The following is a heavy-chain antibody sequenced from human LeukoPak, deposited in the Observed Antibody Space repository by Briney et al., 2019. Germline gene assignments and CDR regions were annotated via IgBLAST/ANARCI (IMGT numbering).Heavy chain of an antibody. V-gene: IGHV3-49*04. CDR3: TRDTRLWFGELFAFDY. J-gene: IGHJ4*02. CDR1: GFTFGDYA. Sequence: GRSLRLSCTASGFTFGDYAMSWVRQAPGKGLEWVGFIRSKAYGGTTEYAASVEGRFTISRDDSKSIAYLQMNSLKTEDTAVYYCTRDTRLWFGELFAFDYWGQGTLVTVSS. CDR2: IRSKAYGGTT. D-gene: IGHD3-10*01.